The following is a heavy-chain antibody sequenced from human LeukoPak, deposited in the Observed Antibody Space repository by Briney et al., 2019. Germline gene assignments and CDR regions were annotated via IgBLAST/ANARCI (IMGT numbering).Heavy chain of an antibody. CDR1: GGSISDYY. V-gene: IGHV4-59*01. CDR2: LYYSGNT. J-gene: IGHJ4*02. Sequence: KPSETLSLTCTASGGSISDYYWSWIRQSPVRGLEWIGYLYYSGNTNYNPSLKSRLTISRDMAKNQFSLKLSSVTSADTAVYYCARREYEDLVDNWGQGTLVTVSS. CDR3: ARREYEDLVDN. D-gene: IGHD2-2*01.